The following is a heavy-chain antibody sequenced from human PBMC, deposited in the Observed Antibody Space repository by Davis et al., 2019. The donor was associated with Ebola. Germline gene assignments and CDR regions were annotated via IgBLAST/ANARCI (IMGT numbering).Heavy chain of an antibody. CDR2: INPDGSSR. Sequence: GESLKISCAASGFTFSSRWMSWVRQAPGKGLVWVSRINPDGSSRTYPDSVKGRFTISRDNAKNTLYLQMNSLRAEDTAVYYCARAAYSFGYDPWGQGILVTVSS. D-gene: IGHD5-18*01. J-gene: IGHJ5*02. CDR3: ARAAYSFGYDP. CDR1: GFTFSSRW. V-gene: IGHV3-74*01.